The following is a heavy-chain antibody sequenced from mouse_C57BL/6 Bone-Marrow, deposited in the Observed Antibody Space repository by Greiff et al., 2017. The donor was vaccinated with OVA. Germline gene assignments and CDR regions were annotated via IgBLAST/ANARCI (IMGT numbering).Heavy chain of an antibody. CDR1: GYTFTSYG. D-gene: IGHD1-1*01. CDR2: IHPNSSST. V-gene: IGHV1-64*01. CDR3: ARRYYGLYY. J-gene: IGHJ2*01. Sequence: QVQLKQPGAELVKPGASVKLSCKASGYTFTSYGMHWVKQRPGQGLEWIGMIHPNSSSTNYNEKLKSKAPLTVDKSSSTAYMQLSRLTSEYSAVDYGARRYYGLYYWGQGTTLTVAS.